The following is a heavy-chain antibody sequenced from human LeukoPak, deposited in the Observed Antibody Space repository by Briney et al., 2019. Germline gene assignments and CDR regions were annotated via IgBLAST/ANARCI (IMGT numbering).Heavy chain of an antibody. Sequence: AETLSLTCTVSGGSISSSCKCWGWLRQPPGEGREWIVSIYCSGSTYYNPSRKIPFTISVDTSKNQFSMKLSSVTAADTAVYYCQLRWLDAFDIWGQGTMVTVSS. V-gene: IGHV4-39*01. CDR1: GGSISSSCKC. D-gene: IGHD4-17*01. J-gene: IGHJ3*02. CDR2: IYCSGST. CDR3: QLRWLDAFDI.